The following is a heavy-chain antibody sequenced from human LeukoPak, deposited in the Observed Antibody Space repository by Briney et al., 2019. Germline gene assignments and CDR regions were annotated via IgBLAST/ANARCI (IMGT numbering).Heavy chain of an antibody. V-gene: IGHV1-2*02. D-gene: IGHD3-16*01. Sequence: GASVTVSCKASGYTFTVYYIHWVRQAPGQGLEWMGWINLNSGGSYSTQKFQGRVTMTRDTSITTAYMELSRLTSDDTAMYYCAHLLGGRDHWGQGALVTVSS. J-gene: IGHJ4*02. CDR3: AHLLGGRDH. CDR2: INLNSGGS. CDR1: GYTFTVYY.